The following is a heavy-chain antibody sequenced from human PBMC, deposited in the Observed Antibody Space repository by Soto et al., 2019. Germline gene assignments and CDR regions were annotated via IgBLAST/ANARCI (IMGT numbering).Heavy chain of an antibody. CDR2: ISYDGSNK. V-gene: IGHV3-30*18. CDR3: AKGGVLLWFGGLRPDP. D-gene: IGHD3-10*01. Sequence: QVQLVESGGGVVQPGRSLRLSCAASGFTFSSYGMHWVRQAPGKGLEWVAVISYDGSNKYYADSVKGRFTISRDNSKNTLYLQMNSLRAEDTAVYYCAKGGVLLWFGGLRPDPWGQGTLVTVSS. J-gene: IGHJ5*02. CDR1: GFTFSSYG.